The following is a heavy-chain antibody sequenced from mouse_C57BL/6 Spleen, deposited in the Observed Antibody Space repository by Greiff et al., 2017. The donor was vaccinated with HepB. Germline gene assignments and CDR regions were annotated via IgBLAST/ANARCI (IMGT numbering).Heavy chain of an antibody. CDR1: GYTFTDYY. V-gene: IGHV1-26*01. CDR2: INPNNGGT. CDR3: ARGAMDY. J-gene: IGHJ4*01. Sequence: EVQLQQSGAELVKPGASVKISCTASGYTFTDYYMNWVKQSPGKGLEWIGYINPNNGGTSYTEKVKGKATLTVDKSSSTAYMELRSLTSEDSAVYYCARGAMDYWGQGTSVTVSS.